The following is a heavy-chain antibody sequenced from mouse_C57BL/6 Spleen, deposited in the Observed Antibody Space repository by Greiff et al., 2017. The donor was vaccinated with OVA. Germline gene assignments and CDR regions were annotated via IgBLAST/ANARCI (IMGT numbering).Heavy chain of an antibody. CDR1: GFTFSDYG. V-gene: IGHV5-17*01. CDR2: ISSGSSTI. J-gene: IGHJ4*01. D-gene: IGHD1-1*01. Sequence: EVHLVESGGGLVKPGGSLKLSCAAPGFTFSDYGMHWVRQAPEKGLEWVAYISSGSSTIYYADTVKGRFTISRDNAKNTLFLQMTSLRSEDTAMYYCARPNYGSSHYSFAMDYWCQGTSVIVSP. CDR3: ARPNYGSSHYSFAMDY.